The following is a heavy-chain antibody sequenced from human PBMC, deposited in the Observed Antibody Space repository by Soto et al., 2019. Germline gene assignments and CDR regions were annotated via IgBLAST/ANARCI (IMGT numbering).Heavy chain of an antibody. CDR1: GFTFNTYW. V-gene: IGHV3-74*01. CDR3: ATGGRGYFTY. CDR2: IKSDGSYT. D-gene: IGHD3-22*01. Sequence: EVQLVESGGGLVQPGGSLRLSCAASGFTFNTYWMQWVRQAPGKGLVWVSRIKSDGSYTNYADSVKGRFTISRDNAKITLMLQMNRLGAEDMAVYFCATGGRGYFTYWGQGTLVSVPS. J-gene: IGHJ4*02.